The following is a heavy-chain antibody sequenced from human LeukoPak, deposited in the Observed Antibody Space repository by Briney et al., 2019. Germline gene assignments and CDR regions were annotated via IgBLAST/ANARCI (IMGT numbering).Heavy chain of an antibody. CDR2: ISWNSGTI. D-gene: IGHD1-26*01. Sequence: GGSLRLSCAASGFTFDDYAMHWVRQAPGKGLEWVSGISWNSGTIVYADSVKGRFTISRDNAKNSLYLQMNSLRAEETALYYCAKADSGNYSLDAFDIWGQGTMVSVS. V-gene: IGHV3-9*01. J-gene: IGHJ3*02. CDR1: GFTFDDYA. CDR3: AKADSGNYSLDAFDI.